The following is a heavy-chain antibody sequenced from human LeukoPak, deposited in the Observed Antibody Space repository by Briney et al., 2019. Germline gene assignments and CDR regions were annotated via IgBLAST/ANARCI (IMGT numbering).Heavy chain of an antibody. V-gene: IGHV3-7*01. Sequence: PGGSLRLSCAASGFTFSSYWMSWVRQAPGKGLEWVANIKQDGSEKYYVDSVKGRFTISRDNAKNSLYLQMNSLRAEDTAVYYCAREDGEVYDFWSGYYTGSRWFDPWGQGTLVTVSS. D-gene: IGHD3-3*01. J-gene: IGHJ5*02. CDR2: IKQDGSEK. CDR1: GFTFSSYW. CDR3: AREDGEVYDFWSGYYTGSRWFDP.